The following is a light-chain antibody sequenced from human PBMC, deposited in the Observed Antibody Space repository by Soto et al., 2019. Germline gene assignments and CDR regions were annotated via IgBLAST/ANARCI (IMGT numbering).Light chain of an antibody. V-gene: IGKV3-11*01. J-gene: IGKJ1*01. CDR2: DAS. CDR1: QSVSSY. Sequence: EIVLTQSPATLSLSPGERATLSCRASQSVSSYVAWYQQKPGQAPRLLIYDASNRATGIPARFSGSGSGTDFTLTISSLEPEDFAVYYCQQRSNWWTFGQGTKGEIK. CDR3: QQRSNWWT.